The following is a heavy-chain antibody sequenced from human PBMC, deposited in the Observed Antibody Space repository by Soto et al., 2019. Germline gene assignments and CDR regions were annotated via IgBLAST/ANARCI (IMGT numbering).Heavy chain of an antibody. V-gene: IGHV3-21*01. Sequence: SAAGCALRWYSMSWRPHAPGKGLMFVSSISSSSSYIYYADSVKGRFTISRDNAKNSLYLQMNSLRAEDTAVYYCARDTYYYDSRSYYPWPLPDYWGQGTPVPVSS. CDR3: ARDTYYYDSRSYYPWPLPDY. CDR1: GCALRWYS. D-gene: IGHD3-22*01. J-gene: IGHJ4*02. CDR2: ISSSSSYI.